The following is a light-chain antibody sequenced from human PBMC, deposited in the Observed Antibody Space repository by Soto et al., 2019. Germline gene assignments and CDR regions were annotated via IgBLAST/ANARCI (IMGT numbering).Light chain of an antibody. CDR3: SSYRSRDTGV. CDR2: EVT. Sequence: QSALTQPASVSGSPGQSITIFCTGTSSDVGGYNYVSWYQQHPGKAPKLMIYEVTNRPSGVSNRFSGSKSGDTASLTISGLQAEDADDYYCSSYRSRDTGVFGGGTKLTVL. V-gene: IGLV2-14*01. CDR1: SSDVGGYNY. J-gene: IGLJ3*02.